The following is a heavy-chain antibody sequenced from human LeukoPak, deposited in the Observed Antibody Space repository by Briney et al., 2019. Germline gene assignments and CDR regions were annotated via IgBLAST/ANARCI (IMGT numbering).Heavy chain of an antibody. CDR3: ARLVSYDVLTENFYKYYMDV. D-gene: IGHD3-9*01. V-gene: IGHV4-39*01. CDR2: IYYTGST. CDR1: SGSISSNNYY. J-gene: IGHJ6*03. Sequence: SETLSLTCSVSSGSISSNNYYWGWIRQPPGKGLEWIGSIYYTGSTFYNPSLKSRVTMSLDALKNQFTLKVTSVTATDTAVYYCARLVSYDVLTENFYKYYMDVWGKGTTVTVSS.